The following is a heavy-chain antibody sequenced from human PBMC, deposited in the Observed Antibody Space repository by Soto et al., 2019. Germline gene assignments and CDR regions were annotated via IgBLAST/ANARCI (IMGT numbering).Heavy chain of an antibody. CDR2: IVVGSGNT. J-gene: IGHJ3*01. Sequence: SVKVSCKASGFTFTSSAVQWVRQARGQRLEWIGWIVVGSGNTNYAQKFQERVTITRDMSTSTAYMELSSLRSEDTAVYYCAALPDYYDSSGYYYPPWGQGTMVTVSS. D-gene: IGHD3-22*01. CDR1: GFTFTSSA. V-gene: IGHV1-58*01. CDR3: AALPDYYDSSGYYYPP.